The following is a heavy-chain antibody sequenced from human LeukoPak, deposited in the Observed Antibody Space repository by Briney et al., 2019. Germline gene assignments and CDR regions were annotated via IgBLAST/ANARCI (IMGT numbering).Heavy chain of an antibody. CDR2: IYTSGST. V-gene: IGHV4-61*02. Sequence: SETLSLTCTVSGGSLSSGSYYWSSIRQPAGRGLEWLGRIYTSGSTNYNPSLKSRVTISVDTSKNQFSLKLSSVTAADTAVYYCARVSRSIAAAGEGYYFDYWGQGTLVTVSS. D-gene: IGHD6-13*01. CDR1: GGSLSSGSYY. J-gene: IGHJ4*02. CDR3: ARVSRSIAAAGEGYYFDY.